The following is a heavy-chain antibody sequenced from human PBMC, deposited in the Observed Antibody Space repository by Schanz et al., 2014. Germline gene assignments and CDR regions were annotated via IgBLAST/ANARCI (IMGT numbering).Heavy chain of an antibody. CDR3: ARDRGYCSGGSCLTFDY. Sequence: QVHLVQSGAEVKRPGASVKVSCKASEYSFTSYSMHWVRQAPGKGLEWVAVISYDGSNKYYADSVKGRFTISRDNSKNTLYLQMNTLRAEDTAVYYCARDRGYCSGGSCLTFDYWGQGTLVTVSS. D-gene: IGHD2-15*01. V-gene: IGHV3-30-3*01. CDR2: ISYDGSNK. CDR1: EYSFTSYS. J-gene: IGHJ4*02.